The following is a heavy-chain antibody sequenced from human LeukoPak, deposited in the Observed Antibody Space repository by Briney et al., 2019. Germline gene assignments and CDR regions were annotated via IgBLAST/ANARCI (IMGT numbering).Heavy chain of an antibody. V-gene: IGHV3-23*01. CDR2: VSGSGGST. CDR3: ATRTGQYYYYGMDV. J-gene: IGHJ6*02. D-gene: IGHD4-17*01. Sequence: GGSLRLSCTASGFTFSSSAMSWVRQAPGKGLEWVSAVSGSGGSTYYADSVKGRFTISRDNSKNTLYLQMGSLRAEDTAVYYCATRTGQYYYYGMDVWGQGTTVTVSS. CDR1: GFTFSSSA.